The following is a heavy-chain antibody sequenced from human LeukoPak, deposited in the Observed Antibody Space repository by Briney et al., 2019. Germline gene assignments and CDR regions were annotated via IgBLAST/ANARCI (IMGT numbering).Heavy chain of an antibody. D-gene: IGHD1-1*01. CDR3: ARGESVQLSRAFDI. CDR2: ISSGSSSR. CDR1: GFTFNTFD. Sequence: PGGSLRLSCAASGFTFNTFDMTWVRQAPGKGLEWVSYISSGSSSRYYADSVKGRFTVSRDNAKNSLYLQMNSLRAEDTAVYFCARGESVQLSRAFDIWGQGTMVTVSS. V-gene: IGHV3-48*01. J-gene: IGHJ3*02.